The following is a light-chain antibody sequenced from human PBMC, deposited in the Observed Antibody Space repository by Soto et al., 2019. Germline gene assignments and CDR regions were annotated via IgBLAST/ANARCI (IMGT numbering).Light chain of an antibody. CDR2: DAS. V-gene: IGKV3-11*01. J-gene: IGKJ3*01. Sequence: EVLLTQSPATLSLSPGERATLSCRAVQSISNYLAWYQQKPGQAPRLLMYDASNRASDIPARFSGSGSGTDFNLTISSLEPDDFAVYYCQYGGAFGPGTKVEIK. CDR3: QYGGA. CDR1: QSISNY.